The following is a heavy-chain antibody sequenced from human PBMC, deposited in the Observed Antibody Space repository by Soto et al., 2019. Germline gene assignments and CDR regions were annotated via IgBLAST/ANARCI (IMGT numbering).Heavy chain of an antibody. CDR1: GFTFSSYA. J-gene: IGHJ4*02. CDR3: AKEWVVQWFGDPLFFDY. Sequence: EVQLLESGGGLVQPGGSLRLSCAASGFTFSSYAMSWVRQAPGKGLEWVSAISGSGGSTYYADSVKGRFTISRDNSKNRLCLQMNGLRDEDTAVYDCAKEWVVQWFGDPLFFDYWGQGTLVTVSS. V-gene: IGHV3-23*01. D-gene: IGHD3-10*01. CDR2: ISGSGGST.